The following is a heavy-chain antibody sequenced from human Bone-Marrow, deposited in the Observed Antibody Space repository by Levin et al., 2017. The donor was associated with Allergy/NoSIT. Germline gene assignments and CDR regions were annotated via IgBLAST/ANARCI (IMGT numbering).Heavy chain of an antibody. CDR1: GFTFSSYI. CDR2: ISSKTIST. Sequence: GGSLRLSCAASGFTFSSYIMNWVRQAPGKGLEWVSAISSKTISTYYADSVRGRFTISRANSKNTLYLQMNSLRVEDTALYYWARAPLGPFSSGWYPLDVWGQGTLVTVSS. CDR3: ARAPLGPFSSGWYPLDV. V-gene: IGHV3-23*01. D-gene: IGHD6-19*01. J-gene: IGHJ4*02.